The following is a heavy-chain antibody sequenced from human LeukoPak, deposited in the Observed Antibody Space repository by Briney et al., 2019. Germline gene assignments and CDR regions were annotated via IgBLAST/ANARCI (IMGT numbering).Heavy chain of an antibody. Sequence: SETLSLTCIVSGDSSSTYYWSWIRQPPGKGLEWIGNIRYSGSTNYNPSLKSRVTISLDTSKNQFSLSLSSVTAADTAVYYCASPIAVAGTLSYWGQGTLVTVSS. CDR3: ASPIAVAGTLSY. V-gene: IGHV4-59*01. D-gene: IGHD6-19*01. CDR2: IRYSGST. CDR1: GDSSSTYY. J-gene: IGHJ4*02.